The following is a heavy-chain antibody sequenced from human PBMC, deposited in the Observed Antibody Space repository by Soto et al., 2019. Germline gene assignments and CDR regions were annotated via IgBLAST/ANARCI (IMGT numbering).Heavy chain of an antibody. CDR2: ISGSGGST. CDR1: GFTFSSYA. Sequence: EVQLLESGGGLVQPGGSLRLSCAASGFTFSSYAMSWVRQAPGKGLEWVSAISGSGGSTYYADSVKGRFTISRDNSKNPLYLQMNSLRAEDTAVYYCAKDLVPLDCSSTSGYFDYWGQGTLVTVSP. D-gene: IGHD2-2*01. V-gene: IGHV3-23*01. J-gene: IGHJ4*02. CDR3: AKDLVPLDCSSTSGYFDY.